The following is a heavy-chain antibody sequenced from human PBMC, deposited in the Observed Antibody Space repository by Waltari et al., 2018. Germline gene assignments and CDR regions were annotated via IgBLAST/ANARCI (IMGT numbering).Heavy chain of an antibody. CDR2: ISSSSSYI. D-gene: IGHD6-13*01. CDR3: GIAAAGHDCFDY. V-gene: IGHV3-21*01. Sequence: GGGLVKPGGSLRLSCAASGFTFSSYSMNWVRQAPGKGLEWVSSISSSSSYIYYADSVKGRFTISRDNAKNSLYLQMNSLRAEDTAVYYCGIAAAGHDCFDYWGQGTLVTVSS. J-gene: IGHJ4*02. CDR1: GFTFSSYS.